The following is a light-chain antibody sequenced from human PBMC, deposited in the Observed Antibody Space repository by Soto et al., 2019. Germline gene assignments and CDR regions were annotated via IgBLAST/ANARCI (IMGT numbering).Light chain of an antibody. J-gene: IGKJ2*01. Sequence: DIQMTQSPSILSASVGDRVAITCRASESISNWLAGYQQKPGKAPKVLIYDASRLQSGVPERFSGSGSGTEFTLTISSLQADDIATYYCQQYKSYSYTFGQGTNLEI. V-gene: IGKV1-5*01. CDR2: DAS. CDR1: ESISNW. CDR3: QQYKSYSYT.